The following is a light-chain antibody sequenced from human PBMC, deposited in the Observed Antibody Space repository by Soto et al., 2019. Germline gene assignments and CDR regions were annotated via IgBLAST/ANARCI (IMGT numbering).Light chain of an antibody. CDR2: WAS. Sequence: DIVMTQSPDSLAVSLGERATINCKSSQSISYSSNNKKYLAWYQQRPGQPPKLLMHWASTRESGVPDRFSDGGSGTDFTLTISRLQAEDVAVYYCQQYHSITFTFGPGTKVDIK. J-gene: IGKJ3*01. V-gene: IGKV4-1*01. CDR3: QQYHSITFT. CDR1: QSISYSSNNKKY.